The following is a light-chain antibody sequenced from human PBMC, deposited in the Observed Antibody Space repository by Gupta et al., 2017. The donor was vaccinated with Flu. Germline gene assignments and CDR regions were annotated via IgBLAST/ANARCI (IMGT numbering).Light chain of an antibody. CDR3: QQYSSYSGYS. Sequence: DRVTITCRASQSINSWLAWYQQKPGKAPKLMIYQAPSLESGVPSRFSGSGSGTKFTLTISCLQPDDFATYYCQQYSSYSGYSFGQGTKLEIK. J-gene: IGKJ2*03. CDR1: QSINSW. V-gene: IGKV1-5*03. CDR2: QAP.